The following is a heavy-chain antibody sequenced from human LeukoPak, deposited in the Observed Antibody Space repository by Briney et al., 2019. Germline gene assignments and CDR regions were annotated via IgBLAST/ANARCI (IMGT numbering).Heavy chain of an antibody. CDR1: GFTFSDYY. V-gene: IGHV3-11*01. CDR2: ISSSGSTI. Sequence: GGSLRLSCAASGFTFSDYYMSWIRQAPGKGLEWVSYISSSGSTIYYADSVKGRFTISRDNAENSLYLQMNSLRAEDTAVYYCARDEYSSSSYYYYYYGMDVWGQGTTVTVSS. D-gene: IGHD6-6*01. CDR3: ARDEYSSSSYYYYYYGMDV. J-gene: IGHJ6*02.